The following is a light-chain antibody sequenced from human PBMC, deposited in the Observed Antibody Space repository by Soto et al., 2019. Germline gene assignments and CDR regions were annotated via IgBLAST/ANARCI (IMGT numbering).Light chain of an antibody. CDR1: PSVSSSS. J-gene: IGKJ3*01. Sequence: EIVLTQSPGTLSLSPGERATLSCRASPSVSSSSLAWYQQKPGQAPRLLIYAASSRATGIPDRFSGSGSGTDFTLTISRLEPEDFAVYYCKQYGTSPGFTFGPGTKVDIK. V-gene: IGKV3-20*01. CDR3: KQYGTSPGFT. CDR2: AAS.